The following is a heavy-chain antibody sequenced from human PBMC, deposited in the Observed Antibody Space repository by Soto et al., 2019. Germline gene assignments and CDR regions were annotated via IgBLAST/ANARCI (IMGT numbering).Heavy chain of an antibody. Sequence: QVHLVQSGAEVKKPGASVKVSCKASGYTFTSYGITWVRQAPGQGLERRGWISAHNGNTDYAQKLQGRVIVTRDTSSSTAYMELRSLRSDDSAVYYCARGRYGDYGGQGALVTVSS. CDR1: GYTFTSYG. CDR2: ISAHNGNT. V-gene: IGHV1-18*01. J-gene: IGHJ4*02. D-gene: IGHD1-1*01. CDR3: ARGRYGDY.